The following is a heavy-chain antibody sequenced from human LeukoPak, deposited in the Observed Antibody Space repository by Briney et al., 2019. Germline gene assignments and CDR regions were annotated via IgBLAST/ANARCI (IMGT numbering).Heavy chain of an antibody. Sequence: GSLRLSCAASGFTFSSYAMSWVRQAPGKGLEWVSAISGSGGSTYYADSVKGRFTISRDNSKNTLYLQMNSLRAEDTAVYYCAKIRDSSYYYYGMDVWGQGTTVTVSS. CDR2: ISGSGGST. D-gene: IGHD3-22*01. CDR3: AKIRDSSYYYYGMDV. J-gene: IGHJ6*02. CDR1: GFTFSSYA. V-gene: IGHV3-23*01.